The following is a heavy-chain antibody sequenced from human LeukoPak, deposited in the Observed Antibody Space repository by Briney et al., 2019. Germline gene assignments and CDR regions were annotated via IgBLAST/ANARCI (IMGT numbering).Heavy chain of an antibody. D-gene: IGHD6-19*01. CDR2: ISAYNGNT. J-gene: IGHJ4*02. CDR1: GYTFTGYY. CDR3: ARDRLVGGIAVAGIDY. V-gene: IGHV1-18*04. Sequence: ASVKVSCKASGYTFTGYYIHWVRQAPGQGLEWMGWISAYNGNTNYAQKLQGRVTMTTDTSTSTAYMELRSLRSDDTAVYYCARDRLVGGIAVAGIDYWGQGTLVTVSS.